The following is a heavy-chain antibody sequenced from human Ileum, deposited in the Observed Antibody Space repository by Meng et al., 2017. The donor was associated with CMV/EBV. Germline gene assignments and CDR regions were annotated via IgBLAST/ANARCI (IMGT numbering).Heavy chain of an antibody. J-gene: IGHJ4*02. V-gene: IGHV1-18*01. CDR3: ARGIDY. CDR2: INTNNGNT. CDR1: GYTFTSQG. Sequence: QDQRGHSGAEERKPGASVKVSCKASGYTFTSQGSTWVRQAPGQGLEWMGWINTNNGNTKYAWKFQGRVTMTTDTSTSTGYMELRSLRYDDTAVYYCARGIDYWGQGTLVTVSS.